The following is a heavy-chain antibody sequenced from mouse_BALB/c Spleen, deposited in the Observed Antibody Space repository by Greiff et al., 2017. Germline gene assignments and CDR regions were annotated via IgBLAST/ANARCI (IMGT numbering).Heavy chain of an antibody. V-gene: IGHV3-6*02. CDR2: ISYDGSN. D-gene: IGHD2-1*01. Sequence: EVKLVESGPGLVKPSQSLSLTCSVTGYSITSGYYWNWIRQFPGNKLEWMGYISYDGSNNYNPSLKNRISITRDTSKNQFFLKLNSVTTEDTATYYCARGDGNYVVWFAYWGQGTLVTVSA. CDR3: ARGDGNYVVWFAY. J-gene: IGHJ3*01. CDR1: GYSITSGYY.